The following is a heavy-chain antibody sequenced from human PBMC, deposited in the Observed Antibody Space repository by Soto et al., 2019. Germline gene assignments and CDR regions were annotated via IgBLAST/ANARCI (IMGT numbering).Heavy chain of an antibody. V-gene: IGHV4-4*02. CDR3: ARVLRGWFDP. Sequence: SETLSLTCAVSGGSITSANWWTWVRQPPGGGLEWIGEISHSGITNYKASLKSRVAMSVDKTKNDVSLKLTSVTAADTAVYYCARVLRGWFDPWGQGTPVTVSS. CDR2: ISHSGIT. CDR1: GGSITSANW. J-gene: IGHJ5*02.